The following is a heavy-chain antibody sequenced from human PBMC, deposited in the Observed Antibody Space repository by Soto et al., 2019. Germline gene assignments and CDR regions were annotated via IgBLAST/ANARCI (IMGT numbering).Heavy chain of an antibody. V-gene: IGHV4-4*02. CDR3: ARVLRGWFDP. Sequence: SETLSLTCAVSGGSITSANWWTWVRQPPGGGLEWIGEISHSGITNYKASLKSRVAMSVDKTKNDVSLKLTSVTAADTAVYYCARVLRGWFDPWGQGTPVTVSS. CDR2: ISHSGIT. CDR1: GGSITSANW. J-gene: IGHJ5*02.